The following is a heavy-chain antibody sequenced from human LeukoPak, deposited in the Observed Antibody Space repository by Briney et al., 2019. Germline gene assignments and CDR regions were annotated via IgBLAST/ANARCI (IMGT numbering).Heavy chain of an antibody. D-gene: IGHD4-17*01. CDR3: AKDPKTTVTTGGLFDY. CDR2: ISGSSGST. V-gene: IGHV3-23*01. J-gene: IGHJ4*02. Sequence: RGSLRLSCAASGFTFSSYAMSWVRQAPGKGLEWVSGISGSSGSTYYADSVKGRFTISRDNSKNTLYLQMNSLRAEDTAVYYCAKDPKTTVTTGGLFDYWGQGTLATVSS. CDR1: GFTFSSYA.